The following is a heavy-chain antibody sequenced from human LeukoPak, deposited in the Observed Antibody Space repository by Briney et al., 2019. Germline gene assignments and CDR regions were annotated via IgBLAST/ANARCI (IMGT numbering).Heavy chain of an antibody. Sequence: GGSLRLSCAASGFTFSSYWMHWVRHAPGKGLVWVSRINSDGSSTSYADSVKGRFTISRDNAKNTLYLQMNSLRAEDTAVYYCARDLTDYYDSSGYYAFGFDPWGQGTLVTVSS. CDR1: GFTFSSYW. CDR2: INSDGSST. J-gene: IGHJ5*02. CDR3: ARDLTDYYDSSGYYAFGFDP. V-gene: IGHV3-74*01. D-gene: IGHD3-22*01.